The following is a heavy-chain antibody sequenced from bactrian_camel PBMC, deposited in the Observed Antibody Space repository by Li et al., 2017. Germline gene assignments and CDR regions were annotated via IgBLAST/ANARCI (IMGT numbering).Heavy chain of an antibody. V-gene: IGHV3S53*01. J-gene: IGHJ4*01. Sequence: QVQLVESGGGSVQAGGSLKLSCQGSEYIFNNCGMAWYRQAPGQGGELVASFNLDGTPTYADSVKGRFTISRDNAKNMVYLQLNSLKTEDMAMYYCANTVDGVGWYGAWVLNNWGQGTQVTVS. D-gene: IGHD6*01. CDR3: ANTVDGVGWYGAWVLNN. CDR1: EYIFNNCG. CDR2: FNLDGTP.